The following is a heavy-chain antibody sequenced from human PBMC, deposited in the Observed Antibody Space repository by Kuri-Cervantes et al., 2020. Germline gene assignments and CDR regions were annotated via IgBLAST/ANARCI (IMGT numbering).Heavy chain of an antibody. CDR1: GFTFSDYY. CDR3: TTGEYGDYGYVSHNFDY. Sequence: LSLTCAASGFTFSDYYMSWIRQAPGKGLEWVSYISSSGSTIYYADSVKGRFTISRDNAKNSLYLQMNSLKTEDTAVYYCTTGEYGDYGYVSHNFDYWGQGTLVTVSS. CDR2: ISSSGSTI. J-gene: IGHJ4*02. D-gene: IGHD4-17*01. V-gene: IGHV3-11*01.